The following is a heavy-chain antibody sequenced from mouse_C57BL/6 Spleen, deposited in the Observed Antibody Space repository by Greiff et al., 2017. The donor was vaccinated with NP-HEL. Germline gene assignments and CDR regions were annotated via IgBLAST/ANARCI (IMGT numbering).Heavy chain of an antibody. CDR3: ARTGDYDGYAMDY. CDR2: ISSGSSTI. Sequence: EVQVVESGGGLVKPGGSLKLSCAASGFTFSDYGMHWVRQAPEKGLEWVAYISSGSSTIYYADTVKGRFTISRDNAKNTLFLQMTSLRSEDTAMYYCARTGDYDGYAMDYWGQGTSVTVSS. J-gene: IGHJ4*01. V-gene: IGHV5-17*01. CDR1: GFTFSDYG. D-gene: IGHD2-4*01.